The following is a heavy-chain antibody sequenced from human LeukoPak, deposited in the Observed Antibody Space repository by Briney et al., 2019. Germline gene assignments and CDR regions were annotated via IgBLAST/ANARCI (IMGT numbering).Heavy chain of an antibody. CDR1: GFTFSTYA. CDR3: AKLQGSASGYYFDY. J-gene: IGHJ4*02. D-gene: IGHD6-19*01. Sequence: GSLRLSCAASGFTFSTYAMSWVRQAPGKGLEWVSTISSDGGVTYYADSVKGRFTISRDNFRNTLYVQLNTLRAEDTAVYYCAKLQGSASGYYFDYWGQGTLVTVSS. V-gene: IGHV3-23*01. CDR2: ISSDGGVT.